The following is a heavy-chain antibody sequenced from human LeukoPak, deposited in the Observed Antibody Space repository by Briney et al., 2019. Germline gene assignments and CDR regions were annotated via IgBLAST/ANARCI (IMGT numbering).Heavy chain of an antibody. D-gene: IGHD3-10*01. CDR3: ARHGESYYGRRGERPWSTGAVYLDH. V-gene: IGHV4-39*01. CDR1: GGSIYGAMYY. J-gene: IGHJ4*02. Sequence: ETPSHTCTVPGGSIYGAMYYWGSIRQPPGKGLEWIGSIFYSVNIYSHPSLKSRPPIPVNTSKNQFSLKLTPVTAADTSVYYCARHGESYYGRRGERPWSTGAVYLDHGGQGTIITVSS. CDR2: IFYSVNI.